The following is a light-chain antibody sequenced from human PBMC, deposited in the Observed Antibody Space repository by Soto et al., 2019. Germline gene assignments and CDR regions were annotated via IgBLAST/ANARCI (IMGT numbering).Light chain of an antibody. CDR3: QQRSDWPST. Sequence: EIVLTQSPATLSLSTGNRATLSCRASQSVSSYLAWYQQKPGQAPRLLIYDASTRATGIPARFSGSGSGTDFTLTITGLEPEDFAVYYCQQRSDWPSTFGGGTKVEIK. J-gene: IGKJ4*01. CDR1: QSVSSY. CDR2: DAS. V-gene: IGKV3-11*01.